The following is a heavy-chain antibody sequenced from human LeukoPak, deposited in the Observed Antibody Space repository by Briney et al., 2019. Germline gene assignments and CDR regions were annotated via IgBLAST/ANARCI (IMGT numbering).Heavy chain of an antibody. Sequence: GGSLRLSCAASGFTVSSNYMSWVRQAPGKGLEWVSVIYSGGSTYYADSVKGRFTISRDNSKNTLYLQMNSLRAEDTAVYYCWWYDSSGTASSPIDYWGQGTLVTVSS. D-gene: IGHD3-22*01. CDR1: GFTVSSNY. J-gene: IGHJ4*02. V-gene: IGHV3-53*01. CDR3: WWYDSSGTASSPIDY. CDR2: IYSGGST.